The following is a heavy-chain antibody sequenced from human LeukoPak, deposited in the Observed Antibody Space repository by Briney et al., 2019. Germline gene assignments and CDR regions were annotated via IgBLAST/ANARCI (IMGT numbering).Heavy chain of an antibody. CDR2: IYTSGTT. CDR3: ARPVYGSGSYYFDY. V-gene: IGHV4-4*07. D-gene: IGHD3-10*01. CDR1: GGSISSYY. Sequence: PSETLSLTCTVSGGSISSYYWSWIRQPAGKGLEWIGRIYTSGTTHYNPSLKSRVTMSVDTSKNQFSLKLSPVTAADTAVYYCARPVYGSGSYYFDYWGQGTLVTVSS. J-gene: IGHJ4*02.